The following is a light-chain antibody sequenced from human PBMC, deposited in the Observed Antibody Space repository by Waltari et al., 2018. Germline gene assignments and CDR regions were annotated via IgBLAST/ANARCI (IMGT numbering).Light chain of an antibody. CDR2: DVS. Sequence: QSVVTQPASVSGSPGQSISISCTGTSNDIGANDYVPWYQQHPGRPPQLVIYDVSVRPSGVSIRFSGSKSGNTASLTISGLQAEDEALYYCSSYTLTNPVVFGGGTKLTVL. V-gene: IGLV2-14*03. J-gene: IGLJ2*01. CDR1: SNDIGANDY. CDR3: SSYTLTNPVV.